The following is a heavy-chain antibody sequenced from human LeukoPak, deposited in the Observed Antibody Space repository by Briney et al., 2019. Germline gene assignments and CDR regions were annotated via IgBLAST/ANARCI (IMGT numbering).Heavy chain of an antibody. CDR3: ARTGYSSDYYGMDV. V-gene: IGHV4-39*07. CDR2: IYYSGST. CDR1: GGSISSSSYY. Sequence: SETLSLTCTVSGGSISSSSYYWGWIRQPPGKGLEWIGSIYYSGSTYYNPSLKSRVTISVDMSKNQFSLKLRSVTAADSAVYYCARTGYSSDYYGMDVWGQGTTVAVS. J-gene: IGHJ6*02. D-gene: IGHD6-19*01.